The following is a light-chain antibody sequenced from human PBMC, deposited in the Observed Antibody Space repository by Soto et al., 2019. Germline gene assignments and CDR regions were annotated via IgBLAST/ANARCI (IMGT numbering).Light chain of an antibody. CDR3: SSYVGNNNLE. J-gene: IGLJ3*02. CDR2: EVS. V-gene: IGLV2-8*01. Sequence: QSALTQPPSASGSPGQSVTISCTGASSDVGDYNYVSWYQQHPGKAPKLMIYEVSKRPSGVPDRFSGSKSGNTASLTVSGLQAEDEADYYCSSYVGNNNLEFGGGTKRTVL. CDR1: SSDVGDYNY.